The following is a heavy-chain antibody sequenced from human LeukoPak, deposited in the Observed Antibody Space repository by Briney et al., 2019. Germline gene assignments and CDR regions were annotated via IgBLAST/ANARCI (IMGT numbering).Heavy chain of an antibody. D-gene: IGHD6-6*01. CDR1: GGSISSYY. V-gene: IGHV4-59*01. CDR3: ARVDPDSSSTLEVFDY. CDR2: IYYSGST. J-gene: IGHJ4*02. Sequence: PETLSLTCTVSGGSISSYYWSWIRQPPGKGLEWIGYIYYSGSTNYNPSLKSRVTISVDTSKNQFSLKLSSVTAADTAVYYCARVDPDSSSTLEVFDYWGQGTLVTVSS.